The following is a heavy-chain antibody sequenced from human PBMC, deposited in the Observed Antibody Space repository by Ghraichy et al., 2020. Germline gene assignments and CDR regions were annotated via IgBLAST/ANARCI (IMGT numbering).Heavy chain of an antibody. CDR2: ISISSSTI. D-gene: IGHD2-15*01. CDR3: ARRYCSGGNCYSGVDY. Sequence: LSLTCAASGFTFSSSDMNWVRQAPGKGLEWVSYISISSSTIYYAESVKGRFTISRDNAKNSLYLHMHSLRDEDAAVYYCARRYCSGGNCYSGVDYWGQGTLITVSS. CDR1: GFTFSSSD. J-gene: IGHJ4*02. V-gene: IGHV3-48*02.